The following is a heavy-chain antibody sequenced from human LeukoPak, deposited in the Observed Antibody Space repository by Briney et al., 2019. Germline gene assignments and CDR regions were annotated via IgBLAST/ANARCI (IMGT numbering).Heavy chain of an antibody. V-gene: IGHV3-7*01. J-gene: IGHJ6*03. D-gene: IGHD3-10*01. CDR1: GFTFSSYW. CDR2: IKQDGSEK. CDR3: ARGSGSYHYYYYYYMDV. Sequence: GGSLRLSCAASGFTFSSYWMSWVRQAPGKGLEWVANIKQDGSEKYYVDSVKGRFTISRDNAKNSLYLQMNSLRAKDTAVYYCARGSGSYHYYYYYYMDVWGKGTTVTVSS.